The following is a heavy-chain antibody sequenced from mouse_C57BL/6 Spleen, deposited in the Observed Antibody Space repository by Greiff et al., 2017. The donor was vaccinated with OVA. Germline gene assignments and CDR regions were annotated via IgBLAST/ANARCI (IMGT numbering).Heavy chain of an antibody. J-gene: IGHJ4*01. CDR1: GYTFTDYY. V-gene: IGHV1-75*01. CDR3: ARGGTTVVATRYYAMDY. Sequence: QVQLKESGPELVKPGASVKISCKASGYTFTDYYINWVKQRPGQGLEWIGWIFPGSGSTYYNEKFKGKATLTVDKSSSTAYMLLSSLTSEDSAVYFCARGGTTVVATRYYAMDYWGQGTSVTVSS. D-gene: IGHD1-1*01. CDR2: IFPGSGST.